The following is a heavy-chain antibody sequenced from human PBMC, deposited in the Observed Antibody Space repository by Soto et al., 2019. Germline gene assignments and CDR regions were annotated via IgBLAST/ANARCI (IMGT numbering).Heavy chain of an antibody. CDR1: GGSVSSGSYY. Sequence: QVQLQESGPGLVKPSETLSLTCTVSGGSVSSGSYYWSWIRQPPGKEREGFGYIYYSGSTNYNPSLKSRVTISVDTSKNLFSLKLSSVTAADTAVYYCARGITVLRFLEWLLFDYWGQGTLVTVSS. D-gene: IGHD3-3*01. J-gene: IGHJ4*02. CDR2: IYYSGST. V-gene: IGHV4-61*01. CDR3: ARGITVLRFLEWLLFDY.